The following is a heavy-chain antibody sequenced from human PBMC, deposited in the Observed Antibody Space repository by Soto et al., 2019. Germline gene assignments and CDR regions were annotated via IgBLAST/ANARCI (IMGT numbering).Heavy chain of an antibody. V-gene: IGHV6-1*01. CDR3: ARGSWDDVSGHYYMDV. CDR2: TYYRSKWYF. D-gene: IGHD1-1*01. Sequence: PSQTLSLTRAISGDSVSSNSSGWNWIRQTPSRGLEWLGRTYYRSKWYFNYAVSVESRITINPDTSKNQFSLQLSSVTPDDTAVYYCARGSWDDVSGHYYMDVWGKGTTVTVSS. J-gene: IGHJ6*03. CDR1: GDSVSSNSSG.